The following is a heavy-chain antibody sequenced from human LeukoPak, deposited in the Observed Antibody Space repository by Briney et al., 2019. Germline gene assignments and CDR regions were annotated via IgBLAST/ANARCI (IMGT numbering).Heavy chain of an antibody. CDR1: GGSISSYY. CDR3: AGGVILAGYAGDVFDI. V-gene: IGHV4-59*01. Sequence: SETMSLTCIVSGGSISSYYWSWIRHPPGEGMEWIGYIYYSGSTNYNPSLKSRVTISVDTSKNQFSLKLSSVTAMDTAVYCCAGGVILAGYAGDVFDIGGKGTMVTVSS. J-gene: IGHJ3*02. D-gene: IGHD3-9*01. CDR2: IYYSGST.